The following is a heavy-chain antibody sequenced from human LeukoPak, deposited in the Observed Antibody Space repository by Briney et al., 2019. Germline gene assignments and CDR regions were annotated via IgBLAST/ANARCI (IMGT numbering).Heavy chain of an antibody. J-gene: IGHJ5*02. D-gene: IGHD1-26*01. Sequence: PGGSLRLSCTASGFTFGDYAMSWFRQAPGKGLEWVGFIRSKAYGGTTDYAAPVTGRFTISRDDSKNTLYLQMNSLKTEDTAIYYCTMHGAFTGSYSGASWGQGTLVTVSS. CDR2: IRSKAYGGTT. V-gene: IGHV3-49*03. CDR1: GFTFGDYA. CDR3: TMHGAFTGSYSGAS.